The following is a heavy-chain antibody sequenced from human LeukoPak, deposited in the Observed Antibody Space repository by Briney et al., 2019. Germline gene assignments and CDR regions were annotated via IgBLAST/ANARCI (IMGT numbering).Heavy chain of an antibody. CDR1: GFTFSSYA. D-gene: IGHD2-15*01. V-gene: IGHV3-23*01. CDR2: ISGSGGST. Sequence: AGGSLRLSCAASGFTFSSYAMSWVRQAPGKGLEWVSAISGSGGSTYYADSVKGRFTISRDNSKNTLYLQMNSLRAEYAAVYYYAKEQFYCSGGSCYGYFDYWGQGTLVTVSS. J-gene: IGHJ4*02. CDR3: AKEQFYCSGGSCYGYFDY.